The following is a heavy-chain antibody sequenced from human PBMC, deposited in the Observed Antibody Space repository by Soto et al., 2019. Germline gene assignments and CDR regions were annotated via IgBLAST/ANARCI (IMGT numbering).Heavy chain of an antibody. Sequence: ASVKVSCKASGYTFTSYDINWVRQATGQGLEWMGWMNPNSGNTGYAQKFQGRVTMTRNTSISTAYMELSSLRSEDTAVYYCARVRITIFGVVIKYYYYYGMDVWGQGTTVTVS. J-gene: IGHJ6*02. CDR3: ARVRITIFGVVIKYYYYYGMDV. D-gene: IGHD3-3*01. V-gene: IGHV1-8*01. CDR1: GYTFTSYD. CDR2: MNPNSGNT.